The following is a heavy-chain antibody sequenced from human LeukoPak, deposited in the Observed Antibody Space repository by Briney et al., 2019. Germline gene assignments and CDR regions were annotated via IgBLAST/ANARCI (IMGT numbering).Heavy chain of an antibody. Sequence: PGGSLRLSCAASGFTFSKYWMHWVRQAPGKGLEWVSAISGSGGSTYYADSVKGRFTISRDNSKNTLYLQMNSLRAEDTAVYYCAIRGYSYGSPYFQHWGQGTLVTVSS. D-gene: IGHD5-18*01. CDR1: GFTFSKYW. V-gene: IGHV3-23*01. J-gene: IGHJ1*01. CDR2: ISGSGGST. CDR3: AIRGYSYGSPYFQH.